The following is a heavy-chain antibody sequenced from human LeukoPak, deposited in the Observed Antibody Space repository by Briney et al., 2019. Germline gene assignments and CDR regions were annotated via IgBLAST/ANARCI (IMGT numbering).Heavy chain of an antibody. CDR3: ASSPDTIFGVDYYFDY. J-gene: IGHJ4*02. CDR1: GGSISSSSCY. CDR2: IYYSGST. Sequence: PSETLSLTCTVSGGSISSSSCYWGWIRQPPGKGLEWIGSIYYSGSTYYNPSLKSRVTISVDTSKNQFSLKLSSVTAADTAVYYCASSPDTIFGVDYYFDYWGQGTLVTVSS. D-gene: IGHD3-3*01. V-gene: IGHV4-39*01.